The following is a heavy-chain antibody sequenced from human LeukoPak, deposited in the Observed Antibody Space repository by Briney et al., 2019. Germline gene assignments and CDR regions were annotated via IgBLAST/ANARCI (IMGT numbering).Heavy chain of an antibody. CDR3: AKGLSRVRGLTYYGMDV. J-gene: IGHJ6*04. V-gene: IGHV3-30*18. CDR1: GLTFKSYG. CDR2: ISFVGGNE. D-gene: IGHD3-10*01. Sequence: GRSLRLSCAASGLTFKSYGMHWVRRAPGKGLEWVAVISFVGGNEYYADSVKGRFSISRDKSNNTLYLQMSSLRAEDTAVYYCAKGLSRVRGLTYYGMDVWGRGTTVAVSS.